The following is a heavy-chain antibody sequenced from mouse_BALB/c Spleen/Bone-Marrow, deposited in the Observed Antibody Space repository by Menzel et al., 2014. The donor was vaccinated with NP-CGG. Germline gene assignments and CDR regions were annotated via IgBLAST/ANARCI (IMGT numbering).Heavy chain of an antibody. CDR2: ILPGSGST. CDR1: GYTSSNYW. V-gene: IGHV1-9*01. J-gene: IGHJ1*01. CDR3: ARVIYLYFDV. Sequence: VKLMESGAELMKPGASVKISCMATGYTSSNYWIEWIRQRPGHGLEWIGEILPGSGSTDYNENFKGKATFTADTSSNTAYMQLSSLTSADSAVYYCARVIYLYFDVWGAGTPVTVSS.